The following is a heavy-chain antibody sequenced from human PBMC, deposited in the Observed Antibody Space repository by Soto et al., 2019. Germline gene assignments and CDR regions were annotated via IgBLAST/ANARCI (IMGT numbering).Heavy chain of an antibody. V-gene: IGHV4-4*07. CDR2: IYATGTT. CDR3: VRDGTKTLRDWFDP. D-gene: IGHD1-1*01. Sequence: PSETLSLSCPVSGASISGFYWRWIRQSAGKGLEWIGRIYATGTTDYNPSLKSGVMMSVDTSKKQFSLKLMSVAAADTAVYYCVRDGTKTLRDWFDPWGQGTSVTVSS. J-gene: IGHJ5*02. CDR1: GASISGFY.